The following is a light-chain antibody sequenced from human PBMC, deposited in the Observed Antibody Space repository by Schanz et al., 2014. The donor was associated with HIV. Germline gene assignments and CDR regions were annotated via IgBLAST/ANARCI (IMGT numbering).Light chain of an antibody. CDR2: DGS. CDR1: SSDVGDYNY. J-gene: IGLJ2*01. V-gene: IGLV2-14*01. Sequence: QSALTQPASVSGSPGQSITISCTGTSSDVGDYNYVSWYQQHPGKAPKLMIYDGSRRPSGVSNRFSGSKSDNAASLTISGLQAEDEADYYCSSYAGSSGVVFGGGTKLTVL. CDR3: SSYAGSSGVV.